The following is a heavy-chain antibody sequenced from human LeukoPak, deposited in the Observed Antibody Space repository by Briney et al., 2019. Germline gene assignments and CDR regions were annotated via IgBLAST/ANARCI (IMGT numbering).Heavy chain of an antibody. Sequence: KTSETLSLTCTVSGGSISSSSYYWGWIRQPPGKGLEWIGSIYYSGSTYYNPSLKSRVTISVDTSKNQFSLKLSSVTAADTAVYYCARHRSNGYGGNPRGLGALDIWGKGTMVTVSS. CDR1: GGSISSSSYY. D-gene: IGHD4-23*01. CDR2: IYYSGST. CDR3: ARHRSNGYGGNPRGLGALDI. J-gene: IGHJ3*02. V-gene: IGHV4-39*01.